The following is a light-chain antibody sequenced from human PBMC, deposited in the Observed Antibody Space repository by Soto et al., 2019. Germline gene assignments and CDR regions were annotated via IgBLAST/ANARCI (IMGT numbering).Light chain of an antibody. J-gene: IGLJ2*01. CDR3: AAWDDSLNGYVD. CDR2: EVS. CDR1: SSDVGGYNY. Sequence: QSALTQPPSASGSPGQSVTISCTGTSSDVGGYNYVSWYQQHPGKAPKLMIYEVSKRPSGVPFRFSASKSANTASLTVSGLQAEDEADYYCAAWDDSLNGYVDFGGGTKVTVL. V-gene: IGLV2-8*01.